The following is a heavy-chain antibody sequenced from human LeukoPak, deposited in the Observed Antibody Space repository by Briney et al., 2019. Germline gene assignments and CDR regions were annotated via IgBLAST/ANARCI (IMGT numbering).Heavy chain of an antibody. D-gene: IGHD5-18*01. CDR3: ARRGYSYGWGYFDY. V-gene: IGHV3-7*01. J-gene: IGHJ4*02. Sequence: GGSLRLSCAASGFTFSSYWMSWVRQAPGKGLEWVANIKQDGSEKYYVDSVKGRFTISRDNAKNSLYLQMNSLRAEDTAVYYCARRGYSYGWGYFDYWGQGTLVTVSS. CDR1: GFTFSSYW. CDR2: IKQDGSEK.